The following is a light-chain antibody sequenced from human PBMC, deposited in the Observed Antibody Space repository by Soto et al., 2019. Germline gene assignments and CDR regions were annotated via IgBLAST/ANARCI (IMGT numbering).Light chain of an antibody. CDR3: QQYNNWPPIT. Sequence: EVVFTQFPATLSVSPGERTTLSFSASQSVSSNLAWYQQKPGQAPRLLIYGASTRATGIPARFSGSGSGAEFTLTISSLQSEDFAVYYCQQYNNWPPITFGQGTRLEI. J-gene: IGKJ5*01. CDR1: QSVSSN. V-gene: IGKV3-15*01. CDR2: GAS.